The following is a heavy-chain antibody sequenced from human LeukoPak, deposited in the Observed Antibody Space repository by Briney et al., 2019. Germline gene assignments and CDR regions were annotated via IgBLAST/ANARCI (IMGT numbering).Heavy chain of an antibody. V-gene: IGHV4-31*03. CDR1: GGSISSGGYY. CDR3: ARSPGYDFWPYYYGMDV. Sequence: SETLSLTCTVSGGSISSGGYYWSWIRQHPGKGLEWIGYIYYSGSTYYNPSLKSRVTISVDTSKNQFSLKLSSVTAADTAVYYCARSPGYDFWPYYYGMDVWGQGTTVTVSS. CDR2: IYYSGST. D-gene: IGHD3-3*01. J-gene: IGHJ6*02.